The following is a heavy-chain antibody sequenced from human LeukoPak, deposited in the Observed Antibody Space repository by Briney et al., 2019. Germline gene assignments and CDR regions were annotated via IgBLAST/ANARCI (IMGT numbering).Heavy chain of an antibody. Sequence: KPSETLSLTCAVSGYSISSDYYWGWIRQPPGRGLEWIASIYRSGRTYYNPSLKSRVTISLDTSKNQFSLKVNSVTAADTAVYFCARERGGGSSPIDYWGQGTLVTVSS. CDR3: ARERGGGSSPIDY. CDR2: IYRSGRT. V-gene: IGHV4-38-2*02. D-gene: IGHD6-6*01. J-gene: IGHJ4*02. CDR1: GYSISSDYY.